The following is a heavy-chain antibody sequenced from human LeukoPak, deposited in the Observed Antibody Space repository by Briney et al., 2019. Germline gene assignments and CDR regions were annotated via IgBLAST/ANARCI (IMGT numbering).Heavy chain of an antibody. CDR1: GGSISSGGYY. Sequence: PSQTLSLTCTVAGGSISSGGYYWSWIRLHPGKGLEWIGYIYYSGSTYYNPSLKSRVTISVDTSKNQFSLKLNSVTAADTAVYYCARRERTSTSYCYYYMDVWGKGTAVTVSS. CDR3: ARRERTSTSYCYYYMDV. CDR2: IYYSGST. D-gene: IGHD2-2*01. V-gene: IGHV4-31*03. J-gene: IGHJ6*03.